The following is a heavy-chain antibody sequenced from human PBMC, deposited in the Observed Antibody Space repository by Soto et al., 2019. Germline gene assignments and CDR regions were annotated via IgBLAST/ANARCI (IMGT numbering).Heavy chain of an antibody. D-gene: IGHD2-2*01. V-gene: IGHV3-15*01. CDR3: TTEEYQPHNIYYYGMDV. J-gene: IGHJ6*02. CDR1: GFTFSNAW. Sequence: GGSLRLSCAASGFTFSNAWMSWVRQAPGKGLDWVGRIKSKTDGGTTDYAAPVKGRFTISRDDSKNTLYLQMNSLKTEDTAVYYCTTEEYQPHNIYYYGMDVWGQGTTVTVSS. CDR2: IKSKTDGGTT.